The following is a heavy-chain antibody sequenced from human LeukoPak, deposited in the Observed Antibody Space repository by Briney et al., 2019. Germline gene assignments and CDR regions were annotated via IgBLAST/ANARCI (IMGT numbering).Heavy chain of an antibody. V-gene: IGHV4-4*07. Sequence: SGTLSLTWTVSGGSISSYYWSWIRQPAGKGLEWIGRIYISGSTNYNPSLKSRVTMSVDTSKNQFSLKLSSVTAADTAVYYRARLSSSWYNWFDPWGQGTLVTVSS. J-gene: IGHJ5*02. CDR1: GGSISSYY. CDR2: IYISGST. CDR3: ARLSSSWYNWFDP. D-gene: IGHD6-13*01.